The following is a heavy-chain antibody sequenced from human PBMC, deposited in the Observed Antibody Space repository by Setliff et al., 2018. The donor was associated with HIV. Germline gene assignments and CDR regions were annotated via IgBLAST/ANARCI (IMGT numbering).Heavy chain of an antibody. J-gene: IGHJ5*02. Sequence: ASETLSLTCAAAGGSISSDNWWTWVRHPPGKGLEWIGEIYHSEYTNYNASHKSRVSMSVDKSKTQFTLTLNSVTAADTAVYYCASRVYYYDETRTLREEGFVPWGQGTLVTVSS. CDR3: ASRVYYYDETRTLREEGFVP. CDR2: IYHSEYT. CDR1: GGSISSDNW. V-gene: IGHV4-4*02. D-gene: IGHD3-22*01.